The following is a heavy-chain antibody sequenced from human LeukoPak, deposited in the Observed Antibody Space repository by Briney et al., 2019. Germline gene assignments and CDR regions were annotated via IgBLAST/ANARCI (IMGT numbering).Heavy chain of an antibody. Sequence: GGSLRLSCAASGHTFSIYAMSWVRQAPGKGLEWVSGITCSGGSTNYADSVKGRFPIHRDGPKNTLYLQMNSLRVEDTAVYYCAKRSGYCSTISCYHLFDYWGQGTLVTVSS. D-gene: IGHD2-2*01. CDR1: GHTFSIYA. CDR2: ITCSGGST. V-gene: IGHV3-23*01. CDR3: AKRSGYCSTISCYHLFDY. J-gene: IGHJ4*02.